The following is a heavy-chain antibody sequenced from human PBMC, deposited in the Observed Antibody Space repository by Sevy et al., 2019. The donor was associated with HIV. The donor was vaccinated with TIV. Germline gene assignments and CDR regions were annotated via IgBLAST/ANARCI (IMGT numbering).Heavy chain of an antibody. CDR2: ISRSPDTM. J-gene: IGHJ4*02. CDR3: AREALGGFHTSLDY. CDR1: AFTFSSYG. V-gene: IGHV3-48*03. Sequence: GGTLRLSCTASAFTFSSYGLNWVRQAPGKGLEWISYISRSPDTMYHADSVKGRFTIFSDNAKNSMYLQMNTLRGEDTAGYSWAREALGGFHTSLDYWGPGTLVTVSS. D-gene: IGHD2-15*01.